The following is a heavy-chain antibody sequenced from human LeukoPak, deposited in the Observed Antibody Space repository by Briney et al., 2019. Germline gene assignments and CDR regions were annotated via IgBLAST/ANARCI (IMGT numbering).Heavy chain of an antibody. D-gene: IGHD3-10*01. V-gene: IGHV1-69*04. CDR2: IIPILGIA. Sequence: SVKVSCKASGGTFSSYAISWVRQAPGQGLEWMGRIIPILGIANYTQKFQGRVTITADKSTSTAYMELSSLRSEDTAVYYCARFGSSGDYWGQGTLVTVSS. J-gene: IGHJ4*02. CDR3: ARFGSSGDY. CDR1: GGTFSSYA.